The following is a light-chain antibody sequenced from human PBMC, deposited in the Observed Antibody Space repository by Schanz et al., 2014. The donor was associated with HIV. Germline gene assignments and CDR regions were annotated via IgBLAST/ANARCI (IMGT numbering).Light chain of an antibody. Sequence: QSALTQPPSASGSRGQSVTISCTGTSSDVGHYDYVSWYQQHPGKAPKLMIYEVSKRPSGVPDRFSGSKSGNTASLTVSGLQAEDEADYYCSSYTSSSSVVFGGGTKLTVL. CDR3: SSYTSSSSVV. J-gene: IGLJ2*01. CDR2: EVS. CDR1: SSDVGHYDY. V-gene: IGLV2-8*01.